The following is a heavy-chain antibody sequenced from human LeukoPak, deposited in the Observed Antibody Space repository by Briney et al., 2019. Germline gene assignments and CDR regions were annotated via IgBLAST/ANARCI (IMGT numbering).Heavy chain of an antibody. CDR3: SGGGIAVIDY. D-gene: IGHD3-16*02. CDR2: IYSGGST. J-gene: IGHJ4*02. CDR1: GFPVSSNY. Sequence: PGGSLRLSCAASGFPVSSNYMTWVRQAPGKGLEWVSVIYSGGSTYYADSVKGRFTISRDNSKNTLYLQMNSLRAEDTAVYYCSGGGIAVIDYWGQGTLVTVSS. V-gene: IGHV3-53*01.